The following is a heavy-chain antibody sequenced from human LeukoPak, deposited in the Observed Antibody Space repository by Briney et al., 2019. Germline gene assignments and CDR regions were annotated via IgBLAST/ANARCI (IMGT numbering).Heavy chain of an antibody. Sequence: GGSLRLSCAASGFTFSSYGMHWVRQAPGKGLEWVAFIRYDGSNKYYADSVKGRFTNSRDNSKNTLYLQMNSLRAEDTAVYYCAKERGQGGSRFDYWGQGTLVTVSS. J-gene: IGHJ4*02. CDR3: AKERGQGGSRFDY. V-gene: IGHV3-30*02. CDR1: GFTFSSYG. D-gene: IGHD1-26*01. CDR2: IRYDGSNK.